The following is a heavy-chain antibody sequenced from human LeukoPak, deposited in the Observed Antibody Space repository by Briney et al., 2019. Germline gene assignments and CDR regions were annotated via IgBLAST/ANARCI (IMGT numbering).Heavy chain of an antibody. CDR2: IIPIFGTA. J-gene: IGHJ4*02. Sequence: SVKVSCKASGGTFSSYAISWVRQAPGQGLEWMGGIIPIFGTANYAQKFQGRVTITADKSTSTAYMELSSLRSEDTAVYYCARPTEKHSSGWYRPLDYWGQGTLVTVSS. D-gene: IGHD6-19*01. CDR3: ARPTEKHSSGWYRPLDY. CDR1: GGTFSSYA. V-gene: IGHV1-69*06.